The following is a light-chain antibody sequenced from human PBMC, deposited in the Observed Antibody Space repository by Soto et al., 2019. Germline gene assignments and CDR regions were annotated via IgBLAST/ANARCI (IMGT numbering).Light chain of an antibody. J-gene: IGKJ4*01. Sequence: EIVLPQSPATLSLSPGERATLSFSASQSVSNYLAWFQQQPGQAPRLLIYDASNRATGIPARFSGSGSGTDFTLTISSLETEDFAVYYCQQRSSWPLLTFGGGTKVEI. V-gene: IGKV3-11*01. CDR1: QSVSNY. CDR2: DAS. CDR3: QQRSSWPLLT.